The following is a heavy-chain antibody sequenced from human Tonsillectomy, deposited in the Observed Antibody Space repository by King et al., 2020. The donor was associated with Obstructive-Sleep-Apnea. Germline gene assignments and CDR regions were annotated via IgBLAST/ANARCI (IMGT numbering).Heavy chain of an antibody. CDR1: GGSISTVNHY. CDR2: IYNNAST. D-gene: IGHD2-21*02. CDR3: ARTILVVTGYFDP. V-gene: IGHV4-39*07. J-gene: IGHJ5*02. Sequence: QLQESGPGLVSPSETLSLTCTVSGGSISTVNHYWVWIRQPPGKGLQWIGSIYNNASTYYNPSLRLRVTISVDTSKNQFSLKLNSVTAADTAVYYCARTILVVTGYFDPWGQGILVTVSS.